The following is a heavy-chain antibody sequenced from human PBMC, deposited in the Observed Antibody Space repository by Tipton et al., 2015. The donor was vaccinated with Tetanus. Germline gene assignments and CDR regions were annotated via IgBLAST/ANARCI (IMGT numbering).Heavy chain of an antibody. V-gene: IGHV3-7*01. D-gene: IGHD3-3*01. CDR2: INEDGTET. CDR1: GFTFSQSW. Sequence: SLRLSCAVSGFTFSQSWMNWVRQAPGKGLEWVANINEDGTETYYVDSVKGRFTISRDNAKKSLFLQMNSLRGDDSAVYFCARVSLLPFGPLLISYGVDAWGQGTTVIVSS. J-gene: IGHJ6*01. CDR3: ARVSLLPFGPLLISYGVDA.